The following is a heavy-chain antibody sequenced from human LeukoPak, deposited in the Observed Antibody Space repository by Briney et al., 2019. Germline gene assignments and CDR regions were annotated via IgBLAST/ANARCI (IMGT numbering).Heavy chain of an antibody. J-gene: IGHJ5*02. V-gene: IGHV3-48*03. CDR1: GFTFTNFE. CDR3: ARAGPPAFDR. CDR2: ISYSGSTT. Sequence: GGSLTLSCAASGFTFTNFEMNWVRQAPGKGLEWVSYISYSGSTTSYADSVKRRFTISRDYAKNALYLQMNSLRREDTAVYYCARAGPPAFDRWGQGTLVTVSS.